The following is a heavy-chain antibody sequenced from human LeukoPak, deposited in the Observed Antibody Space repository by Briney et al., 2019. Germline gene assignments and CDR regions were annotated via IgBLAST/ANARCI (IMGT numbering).Heavy chain of an antibody. CDR3: AKGDRYSSSSGTFDY. Sequence: GGSLRLSCAASGFTFSSYGMHWVRQAPGKGLEWVAVISCDGSNKYYADSVKGRFTISRDNSKNTLYLQMNSLRAEDTAVYYCAKGDRYSSSSGTFDYWGQGTLVTVSS. CDR2: ISCDGSNK. CDR1: GFTFSSYG. V-gene: IGHV3-30*18. J-gene: IGHJ4*02. D-gene: IGHD6-6*01.